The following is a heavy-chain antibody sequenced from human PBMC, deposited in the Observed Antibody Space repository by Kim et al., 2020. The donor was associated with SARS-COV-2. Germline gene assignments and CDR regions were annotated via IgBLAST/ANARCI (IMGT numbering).Heavy chain of an antibody. CDR1: GYTFTSYA. J-gene: IGHJ4*02. CDR3: ARARYCSGGSCYLPGDY. D-gene: IGHD2-15*01. Sequence: ASVKVSCKASGYTFTSYAMHWVRQAPGQRLEWMGWINAGNGNTKYSQKFQGRVTITRDTSASTAYMELSSLRSEDTAVYYCARARYCSGGSCYLPGDYWGQGTLVTVSS. V-gene: IGHV1-3*01. CDR2: INAGNGNT.